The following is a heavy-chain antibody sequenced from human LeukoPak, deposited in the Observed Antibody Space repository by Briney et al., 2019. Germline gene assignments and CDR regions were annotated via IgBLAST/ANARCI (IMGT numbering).Heavy chain of an antibody. D-gene: IGHD5-18*01. J-gene: IGHJ6*03. V-gene: IGHV1-2*02. Sequence: GASVKVSCKASGHSFTGYYMHWVRQAPGQGLEWMGWINPNSGGTNYAQKFQGRVTMTRDTSISTAYMELSRLRSDDTAVYYCARDSGYSYGDYYYYYYMDVWGKGTTVTISS. CDR1: GHSFTGYY. CDR2: INPNSGGT. CDR3: ARDSGYSYGDYYYYYYMDV.